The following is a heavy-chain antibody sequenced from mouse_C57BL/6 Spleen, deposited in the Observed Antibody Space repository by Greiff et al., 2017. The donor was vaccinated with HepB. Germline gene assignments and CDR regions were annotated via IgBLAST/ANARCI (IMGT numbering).Heavy chain of an antibody. D-gene: IGHD4-1*01. V-gene: IGHV5-4*01. J-gene: IGHJ1*03. CDR3: ARAELPSGTSYWYFDV. CDR2: ISDGGSYT. CDR1: GFTFSSYA. Sequence: EVHLVESGGGLVKPGGSLKLSCAASGFTFSSYAMSWVRQTPEKRLEWVATISDGGSYTYYPDNVKGRFTISRDNAKNNLYLQMSHLKSEDTAMYYCARAELPSGTSYWYFDVWGTGTTVTVSS.